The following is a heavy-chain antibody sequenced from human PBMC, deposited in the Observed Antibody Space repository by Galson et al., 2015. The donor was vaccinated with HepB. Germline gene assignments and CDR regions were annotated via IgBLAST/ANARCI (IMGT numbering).Heavy chain of an antibody. V-gene: IGHV6-1*01. D-gene: IGHD2-15*01. Sequence: CAISGDSVSSNSAAWNWIRQSPSRGLEWLGRTYYRSKWYNDYAVSVKSRITINPDTSKNQFSLQLNSVTPEDTAVYYCARDANKYCSGGSCYPLTYWFDPWGQGTLVTVSS. J-gene: IGHJ5*02. CDR3: ARDANKYCSGGSCYPLTYWFDP. CDR2: TYYRSKWYN. CDR1: GDSVSSNSAA.